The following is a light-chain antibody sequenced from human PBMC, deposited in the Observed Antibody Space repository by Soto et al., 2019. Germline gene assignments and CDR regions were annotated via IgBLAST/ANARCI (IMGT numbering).Light chain of an antibody. V-gene: IGLV2-14*01. CDR2: DVS. J-gene: IGLJ3*02. Sequence: QSALTQPASVSGSPGQSITISCTGTNSDVGGYNYVSWYQQHPGKAPKLMIYDVSSRPSGVSNRFSGSKSGNTASLTISGLQAEDEADYYCSSYTSSSTWVFGGGTKVTVL. CDR3: SSYTSSSTWV. CDR1: NSDVGGYNY.